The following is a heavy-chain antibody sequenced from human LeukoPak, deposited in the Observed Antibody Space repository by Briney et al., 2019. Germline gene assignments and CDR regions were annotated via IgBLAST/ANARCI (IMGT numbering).Heavy chain of an antibody. CDR1: GFTVSSNY. CDR3: ARVSSGWYRNAFDI. Sequence: GGSLRLSCAASGFTVSSNYMSWVRQAPGKGLEWVSGINWNGGSTGYADSVKGRFTISRDNAKNSLYLQMNSLRAEDTALYYCARVSSGWYRNAFDIWGQGTMVTVSS. J-gene: IGHJ3*02. CDR2: INWNGGST. V-gene: IGHV3-20*04. D-gene: IGHD6-19*01.